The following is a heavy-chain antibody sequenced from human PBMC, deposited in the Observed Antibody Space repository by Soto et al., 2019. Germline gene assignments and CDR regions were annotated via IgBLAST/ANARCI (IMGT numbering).Heavy chain of an antibody. D-gene: IGHD6-19*01. CDR3: AKLYSSGWYEGLYGMDV. J-gene: IGHJ6*02. CDR2: IIPIFGTA. Sequence: QVQLVQSGAEMKKPGSSVKVSCKASGGTFSSYAISWVRQAPGQGLEWMGGIIPIFGTANYAQKFQGRVTITADESTSTAYMELSSLRSEDTAVYYCAKLYSSGWYEGLYGMDVWGQGTTVTVSS. V-gene: IGHV1-69*01. CDR1: GGTFSSYA.